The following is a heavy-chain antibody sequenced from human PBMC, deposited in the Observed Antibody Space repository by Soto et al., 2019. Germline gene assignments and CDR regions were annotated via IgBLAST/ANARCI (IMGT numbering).Heavy chain of an antibody. CDR3: GKGRYDDWGAEGLYYLDF. CDR1: GFTFSSYA. V-gene: IGHV3-23*01. Sequence: EVQLLESGGDLVQPGGSLRLSCAASGFTFSSYAMTWVRRAPGKGLEWVSAISGSGNTTFYAVSVKGRFTISRDNSMNTLYLQMNSLRAEDTAIYYCGKGRYDDWGAEGLYYLDFWGQGTLVTVSS. D-gene: IGHD7-27*01. J-gene: IGHJ4*02. CDR2: ISGSGNTT.